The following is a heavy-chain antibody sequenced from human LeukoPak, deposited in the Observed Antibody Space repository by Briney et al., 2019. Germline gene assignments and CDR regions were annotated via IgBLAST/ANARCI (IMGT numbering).Heavy chain of an antibody. CDR3: ARGRITMVRGVKRHAFDT. J-gene: IGHJ3*02. Sequence: SETLSLTCAVYGGSFSDYYWSWIRQPPGKGLEWIGEINHSGSTNYNSSLESRVTISVDTSKNQFSLKLSSVTAADTAVYYCARGRITMVRGVKRHAFDTWGQGTMVTVSS. D-gene: IGHD3-10*01. CDR2: INHSGST. CDR1: GGSFSDYY. V-gene: IGHV4-34*01.